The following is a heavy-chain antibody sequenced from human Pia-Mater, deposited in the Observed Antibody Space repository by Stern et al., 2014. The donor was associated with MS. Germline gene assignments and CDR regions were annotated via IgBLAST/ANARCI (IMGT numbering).Heavy chain of an antibody. D-gene: IGHD4-23*01. CDR3: ARAYAGNRNFDY. CDR2: INYDGSSI. CDR1: GFTFSSYW. J-gene: IGHJ4*02. Sequence: EVQLLESGGGLVQPGGSLRLSCAASGFTFSSYWMHWVRQAPGTGLVWASRINYDGSSIAYADSVKGRFTISRDNAKNMLYLQMSSLGAEDTAVYHCARAYAGNRNFDYWGQGALVTVSS. V-gene: IGHV3-74*02.